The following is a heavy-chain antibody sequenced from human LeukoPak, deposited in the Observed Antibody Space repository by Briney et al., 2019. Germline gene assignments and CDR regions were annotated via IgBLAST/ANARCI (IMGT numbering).Heavy chain of an antibody. J-gene: IGHJ4*02. D-gene: IGHD2-2*02. CDR1: GFTFSSYA. CDR3: ARKSRRRIVVVPAAIPYYFDY. V-gene: IGHV3-23*01. Sequence: SGGSLRLSCAASGFTFSSYAMSWVRQAPGKGLEWVSAISGSGGSTYYADSVKGRFTISRDNSKNTLYLQMNSLRAEDTAVYYCARKSRRRIVVVPAAIPYYFDYWGQGTLVTVSS. CDR2: ISGSGGST.